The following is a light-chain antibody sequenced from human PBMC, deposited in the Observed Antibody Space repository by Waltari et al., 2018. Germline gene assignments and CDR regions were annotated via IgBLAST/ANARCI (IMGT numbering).Light chain of an antibody. CDR3: QQYYSTPLT. CDR2: WAS. CDR1: TSVLHDSNKRNY. J-gene: IGKJ4*01. V-gene: IGKV4-1*01. Sequence: DIVMTQSPDSLALSLGERATISCTSNTSVLHDSNKRNYLAWYQQRPGQSPKLRISWASTRQSGVPDRFSSSGSAADFTLTITSLQAEDVATYYCQQYYSTPLTFGGGTKVAIK.